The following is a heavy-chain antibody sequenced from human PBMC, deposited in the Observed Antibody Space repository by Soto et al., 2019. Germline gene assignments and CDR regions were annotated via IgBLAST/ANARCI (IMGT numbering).Heavy chain of an antibody. CDR3: ARVLSYGDNDAFDI. V-gene: IGHV3-21*01. CDR2: ISSSSSYI. D-gene: IGHD4-17*01. J-gene: IGHJ3*02. Sequence: EVQLVESGGGLVKPGGSLRLSCAASGFTFSSYSMNWVRQAPGKGLEWVSSISSSSSYIYYADSVKGRFTISRDNAKNSLYLQMNSLRAEDTAVYYCARVLSYGDNDAFDIWGQGTMFTVSS. CDR1: GFTFSSYS.